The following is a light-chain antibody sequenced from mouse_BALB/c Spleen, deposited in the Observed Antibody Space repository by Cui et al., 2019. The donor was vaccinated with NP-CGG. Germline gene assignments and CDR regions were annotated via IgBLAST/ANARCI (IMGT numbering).Light chain of an antibody. CDR1: TGAVTTSNY. CDR3: ALWYSNHWV. J-gene: IGLJ1*01. CDR2: GTH. Sequence: QAVVTQESALTTSPGETVTLTCRSSTGAVTTSNYANWVQEKPEHLFTGLIGGTHNRAPGVPARFSGSLIGDKAALIITGAQTEDEAIYFCALWYSNHWVFGGGTKLTVL. V-gene: IGLV1*01.